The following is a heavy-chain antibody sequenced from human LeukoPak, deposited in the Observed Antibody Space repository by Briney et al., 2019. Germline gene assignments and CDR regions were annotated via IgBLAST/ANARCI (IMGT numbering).Heavy chain of an antibody. V-gene: IGHV3-30*02. CDR2: IRSDGSNK. CDR1: GFTFSVYG. Sequence: GGSLRLSSAASGFTFSVYGMHWVRQAPGKGLEWVSFIRSDGSNKYYTESVKGRFTVSRDNSNNTLYLQMNSLRVEDTAVYYCATQFGSGTLANEYDYWGQGSLVTVSS. D-gene: IGHD3-10*01. J-gene: IGHJ4*02. CDR3: ATQFGSGTLANEYDY.